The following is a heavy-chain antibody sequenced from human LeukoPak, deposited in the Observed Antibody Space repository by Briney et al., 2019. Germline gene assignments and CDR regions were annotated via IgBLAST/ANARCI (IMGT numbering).Heavy chain of an antibody. Sequence: PSETLSLTCTVSGYSISSGYYWGWIRQPPGKGLEWIGSIYHSGSTLYNPSLKSRVTISVDTSKNQFSLKLSSVTAADTAVYYCASISDRNFDYWGQGTLVTVSS. D-gene: IGHD2-21*02. CDR1: GYSISSGYY. V-gene: IGHV4-38-2*02. CDR3: ASISDRNFDY. J-gene: IGHJ4*02. CDR2: IYHSGST.